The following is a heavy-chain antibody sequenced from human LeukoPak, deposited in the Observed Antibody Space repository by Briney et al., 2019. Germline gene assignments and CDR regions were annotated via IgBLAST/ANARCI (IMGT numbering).Heavy chain of an antibody. CDR2: IIPIFGTA. Sequence: ASVKVSCKASGGTFSSYAISWVRQAPGQGLEWMGGIIPIFGTANYAQKFQGRVTITADESTSTAYMELSSLRSEDTAVYYCARDPQTYYYDSSGYSYFDYWGQGTLVTVSS. D-gene: IGHD3-22*01. V-gene: IGHV1-69*13. CDR1: GGTFSSYA. J-gene: IGHJ4*02. CDR3: ARDPQTYYYDSSGYSYFDY.